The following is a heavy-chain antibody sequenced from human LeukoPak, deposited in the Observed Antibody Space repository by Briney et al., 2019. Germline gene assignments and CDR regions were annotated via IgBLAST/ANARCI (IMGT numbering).Heavy chain of an antibody. Sequence: PGGSLRLSCAASGFTFSSYSMNWVRQAPGKGLEWVSYINSSSSTIYYADSVKGRFTISRDNSKNTLYLQMNSLRAEDTAVYYCARAPNRGGSSWPLFGYWGQGTLVTVSS. V-gene: IGHV3-48*01. CDR3: ARAPNRGGSSWPLFGY. J-gene: IGHJ4*02. CDR1: GFTFSSYS. CDR2: INSSSSTI. D-gene: IGHD6-13*01.